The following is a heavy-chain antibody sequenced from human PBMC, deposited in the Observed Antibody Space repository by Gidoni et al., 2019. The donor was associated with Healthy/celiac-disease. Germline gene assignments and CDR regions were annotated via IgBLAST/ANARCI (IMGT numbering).Heavy chain of an antibody. CDR3: ARPGITYYFDY. D-gene: IGHD1-20*01. J-gene: IGHJ4*02. CDR2: ISYDGSNK. Sequence: KGLACVAVISYDGSNKYYADSVKGRFTNARDNSKHTLCLQMNSLRPEDTAVYYWARPGITYYFDYRGQGTLVTVSS. V-gene: IGHV3-30-3*01.